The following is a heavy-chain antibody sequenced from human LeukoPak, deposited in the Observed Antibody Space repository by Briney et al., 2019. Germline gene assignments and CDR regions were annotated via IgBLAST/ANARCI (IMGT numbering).Heavy chain of an antibody. CDR3: AAAWSNFDY. J-gene: IGHJ4*02. D-gene: IGHD2-8*02. Sequence: GGSLRLSCAASGFTFSGYNMNWVRQVPGKGLEWVSSISSSSSYIFYSDSVKGRFTIPRDNARNSLYLQMNSLRADDTAIYYCAAAWSNFDYWGQGTLVTVSS. V-gene: IGHV3-21*01. CDR2: ISSSSSYI. CDR1: GFTFSGYN.